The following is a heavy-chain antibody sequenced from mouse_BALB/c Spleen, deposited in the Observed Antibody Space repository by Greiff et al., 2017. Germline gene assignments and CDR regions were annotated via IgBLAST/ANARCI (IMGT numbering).Heavy chain of an antibody. CDR1: GFTFSSYG. V-gene: IGHV5-6-3*01. Sequence: EVKLVESGGGLVQPGGSLKLSCAASGFTFSSYGMSWVRQTPDKRLELVATINSNGGSTYYPDSVKGRFTISRDNAKNTLYLQMSSLKSEDTAMYYCARITTVVPFAYWGQGTLVTVSA. CDR2: INSNGGST. J-gene: IGHJ3*01. D-gene: IGHD1-1*01. CDR3: ARITTVVPFAY.